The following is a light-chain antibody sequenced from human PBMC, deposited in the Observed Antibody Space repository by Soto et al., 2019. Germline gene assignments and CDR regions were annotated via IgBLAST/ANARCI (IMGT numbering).Light chain of an antibody. CDR2: AAS. V-gene: IGKV1-39*01. J-gene: IGKJ4*01. CDR3: QQSYSTPLLT. Sequence: DIQMTQSPSSLSASVGDRVTITCRASQSISSYLNWYQQKPGKAPKLLIYAASSLQSGVPSRFSGSGSGTDFTLTISSLQPADFATYYCQQSYSTPLLTFGGGTKVEIK. CDR1: QSISSY.